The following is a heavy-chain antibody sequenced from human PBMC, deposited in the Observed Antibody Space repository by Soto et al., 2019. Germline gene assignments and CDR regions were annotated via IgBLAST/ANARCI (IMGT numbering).Heavy chain of an antibody. V-gene: IGHV3-23*01. D-gene: IGHD6-6*01. CDR1: GFTFSTYA. CDR3: AKNWDTTSSSSSH. Sequence: EVQLLESGGGLVQPGGSLRLSCAASGFTFSTYAMSWVRQAPGKGLEWFSAISGTGGSTYYADSVKGRFTISRDNSKNTLYLQMNSLRAEDTAVYYCAKNWDTTSSSSSHWGQGTLVTVSS. CDR2: ISGTGGST. J-gene: IGHJ4*02.